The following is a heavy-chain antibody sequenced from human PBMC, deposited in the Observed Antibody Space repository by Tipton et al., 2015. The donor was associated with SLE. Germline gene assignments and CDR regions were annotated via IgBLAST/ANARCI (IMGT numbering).Heavy chain of an antibody. CDR2: ISGSDGST. Sequence: SLRLSCAASRFTSSTYGMRWVRQSPEKGLEWVSSISGSDGSTYYADSVKGRFTISRDNSKNTLYLQMNSLRAEDTAVYYCARRNSESGAFDMWGQGTLVTVSS. V-gene: IGHV3-23*01. CDR3: ARRNSESGAFDM. J-gene: IGHJ3*02. CDR1: RFTSSTYG. D-gene: IGHD3-10*01.